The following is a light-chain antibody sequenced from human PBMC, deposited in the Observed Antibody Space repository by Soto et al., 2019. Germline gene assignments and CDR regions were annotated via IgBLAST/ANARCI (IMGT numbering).Light chain of an antibody. CDR3: SSYTSSSTLV. J-gene: IGLJ2*01. CDR1: SSDVGGYNY. Sequence: QSALTQPASVSGSPGQSITISCTGTSSDVGGYNYVSWYQQHPGIAPKLMISEVSNRPSGVSSRFSGSKSGNTASLTISGLQAEDEADYYCSSYTSSSTLVFGGGTQLTVL. CDR2: EVS. V-gene: IGLV2-14*01.